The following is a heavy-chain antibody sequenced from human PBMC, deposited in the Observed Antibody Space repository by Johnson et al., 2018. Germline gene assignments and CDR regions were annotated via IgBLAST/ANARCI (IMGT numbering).Heavy chain of an antibody. CDR2: INHSGST. V-gene: IGHV4-34*01. Sequence: QVQLQQWGAGLLKPSETLSLTCAVYGGSFSGYYWSWIRQPPGPGLEWIGEINHSGSTNYKPSLKSRVTISVDTSKSQFALKVSSVTAGDTAVYYCARLVVGATDAFEIWGQGTTVNVSS. J-gene: IGHJ3*02. CDR1: GGSFSGYY. D-gene: IGHD1-26*01. CDR3: ARLVVGATDAFEI.